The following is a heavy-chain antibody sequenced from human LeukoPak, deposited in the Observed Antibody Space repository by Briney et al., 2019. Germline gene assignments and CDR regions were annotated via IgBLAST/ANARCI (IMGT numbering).Heavy chain of an antibody. D-gene: IGHD6-13*01. J-gene: IGHJ6*03. Sequence: ASVKVSCKVSGYTFTSYYMHWVRQAPGQGLEWMGIINPSGGSTSYAQKFQGRVTMTRDTSTSTVYMELSSLRSEDTAVYYCARDGIGKRGYSSSWYTRYYYMDVWGKGTTVTVSS. V-gene: IGHV1-46*01. CDR3: ARDGIGKRGYSSSWYTRYYYMDV. CDR2: INPSGGST. CDR1: GYTFTSYY.